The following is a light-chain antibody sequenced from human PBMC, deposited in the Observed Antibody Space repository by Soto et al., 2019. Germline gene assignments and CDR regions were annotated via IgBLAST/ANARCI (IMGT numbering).Light chain of an antibody. CDR2: EVV. J-gene: IGLJ1*01. V-gene: IGLV2-8*01. CDR1: KNDIGVYDF. CDR3: QRYLRSYTYV. Sequence: QDALTQPPSASGAPGQSVTISCTGTKNDIGVYDFVSWYQHHPGKAPRLIIYEVVQRPSGVPDRFSGSKSGNTASLTVSGLQAAYEADYFCQRYLRSYTYVFGSGP.